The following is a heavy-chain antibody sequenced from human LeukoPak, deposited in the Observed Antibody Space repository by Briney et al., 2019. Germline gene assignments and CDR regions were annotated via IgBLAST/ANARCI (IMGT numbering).Heavy chain of an antibody. V-gene: IGHV4-34*01. D-gene: IGHD3-10*01. CDR1: GGSFSDYY. Sequence: KASETLSLTCAVYGGSFSDYYWSCIRQPPGKGMEWIGEINHSGSTNYNPSLKSRVTISVDTSKNQFSLKLSSVTAADTAVYYCARKGYYGSGSYYNDDYWGQGTLVTVSS. CDR2: INHSGST. J-gene: IGHJ4*02. CDR3: ARKGYYGSGSYYNDDY.